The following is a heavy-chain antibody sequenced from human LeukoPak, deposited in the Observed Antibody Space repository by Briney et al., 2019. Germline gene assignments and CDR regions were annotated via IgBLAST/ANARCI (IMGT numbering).Heavy chain of an antibody. J-gene: IGHJ4*02. CDR3: ASVLYGANGFDY. V-gene: IGHV4-59*01. CDR1: DASISGYY. CDR2: FYYTGTR. D-gene: IGHD4-23*01. Sequence: PSETLTLTCTVSDASISGYYWSWIRQPPGEGLEWIAYFYYTGTRNYNPSLKGRVTVSVDTSKNQFSLTLTAVTAADTAVYYCASVLYGANGFDYWGQGTPVTVSS.